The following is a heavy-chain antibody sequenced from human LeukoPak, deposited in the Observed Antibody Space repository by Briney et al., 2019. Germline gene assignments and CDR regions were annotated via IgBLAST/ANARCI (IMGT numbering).Heavy chain of an antibody. CDR2: IKQDGSQK. Sequence: PGGSLRLSCAASGFTFSTYWMNWVRQAPGKGLEWVANIKQDGSQKNYVDSVKGRFTTSRDNAKNSLYLQMDSLRVEDTAVYYCVSSWTIGYWGQGTLVTVYS. CDR3: VSSWTIGY. J-gene: IGHJ4*02. V-gene: IGHV3-7*01. CDR1: GFTFSTYW. D-gene: IGHD3/OR15-3a*01.